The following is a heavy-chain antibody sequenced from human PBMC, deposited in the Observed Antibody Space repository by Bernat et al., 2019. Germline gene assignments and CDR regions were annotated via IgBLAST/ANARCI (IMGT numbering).Heavy chain of an antibody. V-gene: IGHV4-59*08. CDR1: GGSISSYY. Sequence: QVQLQESGPGLAKPSETLSLTCTVSGGSISSYYWSWIRQPPGKGLEWIGYIYYSGSTNYNPSLKSRVTISVDTSKNQFSLKLSSVTAADTAVYYCARRGRDGYNSLFDYWGQGTLVTVSS. J-gene: IGHJ4*02. CDR2: IYYSGST. CDR3: ARRGRDGYNSLFDY. D-gene: IGHD5-24*01.